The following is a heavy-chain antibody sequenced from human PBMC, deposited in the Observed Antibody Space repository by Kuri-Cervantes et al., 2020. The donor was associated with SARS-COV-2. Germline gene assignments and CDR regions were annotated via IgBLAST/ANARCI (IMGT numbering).Heavy chain of an antibody. V-gene: IGHV4-61*02. J-gene: IGHJ3*02. CDR1: GGSISSGSYY. D-gene: IGHD2-2*01. CDR3: ARGGDVVVSAAMAGDAFDI. Sequence: SETLSLTCTVSGGSISSGSYYWSWIRQPAGKGLEWIGRIYTSGSTNYNPSLKSRVTISVDTSKNQFSLKLSSVTAADTAVYYCARGGDVVVSAAMAGDAFDIWGQGTMVTVSS. CDR2: IYTSGST.